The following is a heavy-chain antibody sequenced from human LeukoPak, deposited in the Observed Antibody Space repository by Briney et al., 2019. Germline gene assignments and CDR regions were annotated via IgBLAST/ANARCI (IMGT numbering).Heavy chain of an antibody. CDR2: IYHSGST. CDR1: GGSISSSNW. Sequence: KASETLSLTCAVSGGSISSSNWWSWVRQPPGKGLEWIGEIYHSGSTNYNPSLKSRVTISVDKSKNQFSLKLSSVTAADTAVYYCARTYYYGSGSYRDFYYYYYMDVWGKGTTVTVSS. CDR3: ARTYYYGSGSYRDFYYYYYMDV. D-gene: IGHD3-10*01. V-gene: IGHV4-4*02. J-gene: IGHJ6*03.